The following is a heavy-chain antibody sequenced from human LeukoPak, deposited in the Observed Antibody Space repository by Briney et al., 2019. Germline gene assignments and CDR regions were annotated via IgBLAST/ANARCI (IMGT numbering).Heavy chain of an antibody. V-gene: IGHV1-69*05. CDR2: ITPIFGTA. CDR1: GGTFSSYA. CDR3: ASTYGDYPGDAFDI. D-gene: IGHD4-17*01. J-gene: IGHJ3*02. Sequence: ASVKVSCKASGGTFSSYAISWVRQAPGQGLEWMGGITPIFGTANYAQKFQGRVTITTDESTSTAYMELSSLRSEDTAVYYCASTYGDYPGDAFDIWGQGTMVTVSS.